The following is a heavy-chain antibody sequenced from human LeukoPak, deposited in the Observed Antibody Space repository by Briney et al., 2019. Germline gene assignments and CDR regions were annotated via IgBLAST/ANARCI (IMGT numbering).Heavy chain of an antibody. V-gene: IGHV4-34*01. CDR1: GGSISSGGYS. D-gene: IGHD3-3*01. CDR2: INHSGST. Sequence: SETLSLTCAVSGGSISSGGYSWSWIRQPPGKGLEWIGEINHSGSTNYNPSLKSRVTISVDTSKNQFSLKLSSVTAADTAVYYCARGRRGTYYDFWSGSAYFDYWGQGTLVTVSS. J-gene: IGHJ4*02. CDR3: ARGRRGTYYDFWSGSAYFDY.